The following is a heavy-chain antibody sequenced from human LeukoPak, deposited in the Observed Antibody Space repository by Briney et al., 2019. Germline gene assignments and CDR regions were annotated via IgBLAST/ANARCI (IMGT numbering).Heavy chain of an antibody. CDR2: IIPIFGTA. Sequence: SVKVSCKASGGTFSSYAISWVRQAPGQGLEWMGGIIPIFGTANYAQKFQGRVTITADKSTSTAYMELSSLRSEDTAVYYCARDGSGYELYNWFDPWGQGTLVTVSS. CDR1: GGTFSSYA. J-gene: IGHJ5*02. V-gene: IGHV1-69*06. CDR3: ARDGSGYELYNWFDP. D-gene: IGHD5-12*01.